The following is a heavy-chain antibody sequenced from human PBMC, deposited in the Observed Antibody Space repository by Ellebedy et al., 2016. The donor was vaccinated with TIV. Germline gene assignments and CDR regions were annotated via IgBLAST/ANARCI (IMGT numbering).Heavy chain of an antibody. Sequence: PGGSLRLSCAASGFTFSGYGIHWVRQAPGKGLEWVAVIWHDGSKQYYADSVKGRFTISRDNSKSTLYLQMNSLRADDTAVYYCARGRGGDYGGNSGYFDYWGQGTLVTVSS. J-gene: IGHJ4*02. CDR3: ARGRGGDYGGNSGYFDY. V-gene: IGHV3-33*01. D-gene: IGHD4-23*01. CDR2: IWHDGSKQ. CDR1: GFTFSGYG.